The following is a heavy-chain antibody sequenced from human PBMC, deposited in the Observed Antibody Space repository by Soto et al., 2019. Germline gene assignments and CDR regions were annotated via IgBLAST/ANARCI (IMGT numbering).Heavy chain of an antibody. CDR1: GYTFTSYG. CDR2: ISAYNGNT. Sequence: GASVKVSCKASGYTFTSYGISWVRQAPGQGLEWMGWISAYNGNTNYAQKLQGRVTMTTDTSTSAAYMELRSLRSDDTAVYYCARDVTYHDFWSGYYYYYYGMDVWGRGTTVTVSS. J-gene: IGHJ6*02. V-gene: IGHV1-18*04. CDR3: ARDVTYHDFWSGYYYYYYGMDV. D-gene: IGHD3-3*01.